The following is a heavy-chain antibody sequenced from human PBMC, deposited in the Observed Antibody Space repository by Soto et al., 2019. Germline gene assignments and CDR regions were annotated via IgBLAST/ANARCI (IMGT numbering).Heavy chain of an antibody. CDR2: IYTSGST. V-gene: IGHV4-4*07. CDR1: GGSISSYY. J-gene: IGHJ6*02. D-gene: IGHD2-15*01. CDR3: ARVCSGGSCYAGYYYGMDV. Sequence: PSETLSLTCTVSGGSISSYYWSWIQQPAGKGLEWIGRIYTSGSTNYNPSLKSRVTMSVDTSKNQSSLKLSSVTAADTAVYYCARVCSGGSCYAGYYYGMDVWGQGTTVTVSS.